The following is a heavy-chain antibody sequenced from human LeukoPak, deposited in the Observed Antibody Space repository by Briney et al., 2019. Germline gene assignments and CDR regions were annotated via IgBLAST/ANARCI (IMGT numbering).Heavy chain of an antibody. CDR1: GFTVGSSY. D-gene: IGHD3-10*01. V-gene: IGHV3-53*01. Sequence: GGSLRLSCAASGFTVGSSYMGWVRQAPGKGLEWVSVIYSGGSTYYADSMKGRFTLSRDNSKNTLYLQMNSLRDEDTAVYYCARAVSSSGSHYDYWGQGTLVTVSS. CDR3: ARAVSSSGSHYDY. J-gene: IGHJ4*02. CDR2: IYSGGST.